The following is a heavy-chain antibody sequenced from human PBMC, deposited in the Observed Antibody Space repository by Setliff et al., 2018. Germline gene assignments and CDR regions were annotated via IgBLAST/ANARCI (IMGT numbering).Heavy chain of an antibody. CDR1: GYTLSSYY. CDR2: TIPSFGST. V-gene: IGHV1-69*05. J-gene: IGHJ4*02. D-gene: IGHD2-21*02. Sequence: SVKVSCKASGYTLSSYYMHWVRQAPGQGLEWMGGTIPSFGSTNYAQKFQDRVTIITDESTSTAYMELSSLRTEDTAVYYCARVRPCGGDCSTGVGGPYYLDHWGQGTLVTVSS. CDR3: ARVRPCGGDCSTGVGGPYYLDH.